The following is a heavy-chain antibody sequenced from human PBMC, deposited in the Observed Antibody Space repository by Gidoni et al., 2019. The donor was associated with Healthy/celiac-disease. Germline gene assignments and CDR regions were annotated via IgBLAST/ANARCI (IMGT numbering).Heavy chain of an antibody. CDR2: IVVGSGNT. J-gene: IGHJ4*02. CDR3: AADLRYYDILTGYYNAGFDY. Sequence: QMQLVQSGPEVKKPGTSVKVSCKASGFTFTSSYMHWVRQARGQRLEWIGWIVVGSGNTNYAQKFQERVTMTRDMSTSTAYMELSSLRSEDTAVYYCAADLRYYDILTGYYNAGFDYWGQGTLVTVSS. D-gene: IGHD3-9*01. V-gene: IGHV1-58*02. CDR1: GFTFTSSY.